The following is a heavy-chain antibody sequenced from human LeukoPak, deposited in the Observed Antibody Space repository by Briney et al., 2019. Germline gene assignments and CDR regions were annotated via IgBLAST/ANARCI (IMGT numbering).Heavy chain of an antibody. CDR3: ARAFAGLGAFDI. CDR2: TNHSGST. CDR1: GGSFSGYY. D-gene: IGHD6-13*01. J-gene: IGHJ3*02. V-gene: IGHV4-34*01. Sequence: SETLSLTCAVYGGSFSGYYWSWIRQPPGKGLEWIGETNHSGSTNYNPSLKSRVTISVDTSKNQFSLKLSSVTAADTAVYYCARAFAGLGAFDIWGQGTMVTVSS.